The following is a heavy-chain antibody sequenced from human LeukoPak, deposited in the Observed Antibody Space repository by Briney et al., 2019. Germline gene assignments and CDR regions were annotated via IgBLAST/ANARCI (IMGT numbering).Heavy chain of an antibody. D-gene: IGHD3-3*01. J-gene: IGHJ4*02. V-gene: IGHV3-30*02. CDR2: IRYDGSNK. Sequence: GGPLRLSCAASGFTFSSYGMHWVRQAPGKGLEWVAFIRYDGSNKYYADSVKGRFTISGDNSKNTLYLQMNSLRAEDTAVYYCAKDKGTIFGVVYFDYWGQGTLVTVSS. CDR1: GFTFSSYG. CDR3: AKDKGTIFGVVYFDY.